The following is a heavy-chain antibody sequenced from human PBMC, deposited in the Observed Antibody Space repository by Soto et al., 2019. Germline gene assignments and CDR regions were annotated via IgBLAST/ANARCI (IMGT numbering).Heavy chain of an antibody. J-gene: IGHJ4*02. D-gene: IGHD3-22*01. CDR2: MHPVGDDT. Sequence: GESLKISCTGFGYSFVSYWIGCVRQTPGKGLEWVSIMHPVGDDTIYSPSFRGHVTISVTKSITTVFLQWSSLRASDTAMYYCARQIYDSDTGPNFQYYFESWGQGTPVTVSS. CDR3: ARQIYDSDTGPNFQYYFES. V-gene: IGHV5-51*01. CDR1: GYSFVSYW.